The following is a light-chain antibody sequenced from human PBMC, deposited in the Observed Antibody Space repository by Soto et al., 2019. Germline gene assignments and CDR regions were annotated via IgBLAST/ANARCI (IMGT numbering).Light chain of an antibody. CDR3: QQYGGSPRT. J-gene: IGKJ1*01. CDR1: QTISSF. CDR2: GAS. V-gene: IGKV3-20*01. Sequence: EIVLTQSPGTLSLSPGEGATLSCRASQTISSFLAWYQQKRGQAPRLLIHGASNRATGIPDRFSGSGSGTDLTLTITRLEPEDFAVYYCQQYGGSPRTFGQGTKVEVK.